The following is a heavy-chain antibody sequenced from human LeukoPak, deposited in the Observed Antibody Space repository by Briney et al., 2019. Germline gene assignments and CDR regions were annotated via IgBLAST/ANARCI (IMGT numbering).Heavy chain of an antibody. Sequence: GGSWSPPVEAPGLPFSSNALSWVPQAPGKGLEWVSAISGSGGSTYYADSVKGRFTISRDNSKNTLYLQMNSLRAEDTAVYYCAKDVPGYWGQGTLVTVSS. D-gene: IGHD3-10*02. CDR2: ISGSGGST. CDR3: AKDVPGY. V-gene: IGHV3-23*01. CDR1: GLPFSSNA. J-gene: IGHJ4*02.